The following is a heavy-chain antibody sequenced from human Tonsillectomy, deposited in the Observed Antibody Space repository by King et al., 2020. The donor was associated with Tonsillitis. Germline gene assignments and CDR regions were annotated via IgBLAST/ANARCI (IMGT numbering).Heavy chain of an antibody. CDR3: AKVRDSRGFGELLFVWFDP. J-gene: IGHJ5*02. CDR2: ISGSGGST. CDR1: GLTFSSYV. D-gene: IGHD3-10*01. Sequence: VQLVESGGGLVQPGGSLRLSCAASGLTFSSYVMSWVRQAPGKGLEWVSVISGSGGSTYYADSVKGRFTISRDNSKNTLYLQMNSLRAEDTAVYYCAKVRDSRGFGELLFVWFDPWGQGTLVTVSS. V-gene: IGHV3-23*04.